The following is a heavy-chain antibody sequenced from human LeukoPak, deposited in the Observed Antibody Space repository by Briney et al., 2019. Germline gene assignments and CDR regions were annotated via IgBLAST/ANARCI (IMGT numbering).Heavy chain of an antibody. CDR2: IIPIFGTA. J-gene: IGHJ4*02. Sequence: SVKVSCKASGGTFSSYAISWVRQAPGQGLEWMGGIIPIFGTANYAQKFQGRVTITADKSTSTAYMELSSLRSEDTAVYYCARERTYCGGGCYSLDYWGQGTLVTVSS. V-gene: IGHV1-69*06. D-gene: IGHD2-21*02. CDR1: GGTFSSYA. CDR3: ARERTYCGGGCYSLDY.